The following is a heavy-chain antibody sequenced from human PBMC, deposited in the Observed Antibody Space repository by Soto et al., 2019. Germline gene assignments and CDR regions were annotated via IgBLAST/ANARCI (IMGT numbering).Heavy chain of an antibody. Sequence: VQLVESGGGLVKPGGSLRLSCAASGFTFNDYYMTWIRQAPGKGLEWISYISISGSNIHYADSVKGRFTISRDNAKKSLYLQMDSLRAEDTAVYFCARGWRYDFWSGYSEFWGQGALVTVSS. V-gene: IGHV3-11*01. CDR2: ISISGSNI. CDR3: ARGWRYDFWSGYSEF. CDR1: GFTFNDYY. D-gene: IGHD3-3*01. J-gene: IGHJ4*02.